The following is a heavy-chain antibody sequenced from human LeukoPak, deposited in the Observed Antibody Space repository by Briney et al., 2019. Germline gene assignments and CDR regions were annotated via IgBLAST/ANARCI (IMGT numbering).Heavy chain of an antibody. CDR3: AKGSRTIFGVVIIRGVYFDY. J-gene: IGHJ4*02. CDR1: GFTFSSYA. CDR2: ISGSGGST. D-gene: IGHD3-3*01. Sequence: GGSLRLSCAASGFTFSSYAMSWVRQAPGKGLEWVSAISGSGGSTYYADSVKGRFTISRDNSKNTLYLQMNSLRAEDTAVYYCAKGSRTIFGVVIIRGVYFDYWGQGTLVTVSS. V-gene: IGHV3-23*01.